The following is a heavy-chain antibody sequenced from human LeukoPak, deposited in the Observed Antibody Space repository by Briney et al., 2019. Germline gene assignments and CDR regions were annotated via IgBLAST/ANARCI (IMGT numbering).Heavy chain of an antibody. J-gene: IGHJ6*03. CDR1: GGSFSGYY. CDR3: ARGRGVVVPAAKIERYYYYYYMDV. Sequence: PSETLSLTCAVYGGSFSGYYWSWIRQPPGEGLEWIGEINHSGSTNYNPSLKSRVTISVDTSKNQFSLKLSSVTAADTAVYYCARGRGVVVPAAKIERYYYYYYMDVWGKGTTVTVSS. V-gene: IGHV4-34*01. D-gene: IGHD2-2*01. CDR2: INHSGST.